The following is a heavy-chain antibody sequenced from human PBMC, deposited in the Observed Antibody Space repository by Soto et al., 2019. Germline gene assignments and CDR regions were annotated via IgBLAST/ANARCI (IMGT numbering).Heavy chain of an antibody. CDR2: IYAGGST. V-gene: IGHV3-53*01. CDR3: ASGENGYNKFYFDF. D-gene: IGHD5-12*01. Sequence: EVQLVESGGGLIQPGGSLRLSCAASGVSTISHYMSWVRQAPGKGLEWISLIYAGGSTFYADSVKGRFTISRDNSKNTLYLQMDSLTAEDTAVYYCASGENGYNKFYFDFWGQGTLVTVSS. CDR1: GVSTISHY. J-gene: IGHJ4*02.